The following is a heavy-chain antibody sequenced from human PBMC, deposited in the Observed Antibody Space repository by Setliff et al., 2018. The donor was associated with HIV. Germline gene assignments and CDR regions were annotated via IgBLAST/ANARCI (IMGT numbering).Heavy chain of an antibody. J-gene: IGHJ4*02. V-gene: IGHV3-48*03. Sequence: GGSVRLSCAASGFTFSNYEMNWVRQAPGKGLEWVSYISSSGTTIYYADSVKGRFTISRDNAKNSLYLQMNSLRAEDTAVYYCARPNYYDSSGSFDYWGQGTLVTVSS. D-gene: IGHD3-22*01. CDR1: GFTFSNYE. CDR3: ARPNYYDSSGSFDY. CDR2: ISSSGTTI.